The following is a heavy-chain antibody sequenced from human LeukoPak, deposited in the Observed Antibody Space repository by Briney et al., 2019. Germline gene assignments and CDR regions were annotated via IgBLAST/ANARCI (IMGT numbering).Heavy chain of an antibody. CDR3: ARALKYFDWLSTTYYMDV. J-gene: IGHJ6*03. CDR2: INAGNGNT. CDR1: GYTFTSYA. V-gene: IGHV1-3*01. D-gene: IGHD3-9*01. Sequence: ASVKVSCKASGYTFTSYAMHWVRQAPGQRLEWMGWINAGNGNTKYSQEFQGRVTITRDTSASTAYMELSRLRSDDTAVYYCARALKYFDWLSTTYYMDVWGKGTTVTISS.